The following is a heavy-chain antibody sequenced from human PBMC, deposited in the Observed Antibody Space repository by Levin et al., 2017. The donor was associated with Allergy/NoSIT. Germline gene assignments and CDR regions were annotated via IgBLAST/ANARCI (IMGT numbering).Heavy chain of an antibody. CDR1: GFTFSSYS. J-gene: IGHJ5*02. CDR2: ISSSSSYI. V-gene: IGHV3-21*01. CDR3: ARDTLDWNYSFSPFDP. Sequence: PGGSLRLSCAASGFTFSSYSMNWVRQAPGKGLEWVSSISSSSSYIYYADSVKGRFTISRDNAKNSLYLQMNSLRAEDTAVYYCARDTLDWNYSFSPFDPWGQGTLVTVSS. D-gene: IGHD1-7*01.